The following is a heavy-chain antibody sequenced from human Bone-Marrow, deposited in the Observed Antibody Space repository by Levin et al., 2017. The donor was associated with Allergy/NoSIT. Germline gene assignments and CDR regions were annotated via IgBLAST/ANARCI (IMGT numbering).Heavy chain of an antibody. CDR1: GGSFSGYY. Sequence: SETLSLTCAVYGGSFSGYYWSWIRQPPGKGLEWIGEINHSGSTNYNPSLKSRVTISVDTSKNQFSLKLSSVTAADTAVYYCARSPSIRAYSSSSVSVPGRGNSWWNYYYYYGMDVWGQGTTVTVSS. J-gene: IGHJ6*02. D-gene: IGHD6-6*01. V-gene: IGHV4-34*01. CDR3: ARSPSIRAYSSSSVSVPGRGNSWWNYYYYYGMDV. CDR2: INHSGST.